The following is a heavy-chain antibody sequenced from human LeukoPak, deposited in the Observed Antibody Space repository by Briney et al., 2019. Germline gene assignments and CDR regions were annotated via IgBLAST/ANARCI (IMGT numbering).Heavy chain of an antibody. CDR2: IYYSGST. J-gene: IGHJ5*02. Sequence: SETLSLTCTVSGGSISSYYWSWIRQPPGKGLEWIGYIYYSGSTNYNPSLKSRVTISVDTSKNQFSLKLSSVTAADTAVYYCARGGATTVTDRWYNWFDPWGQGTLVTVSS. V-gene: IGHV4-59*08. D-gene: IGHD4-17*01. CDR1: GGSISSYY. CDR3: ARGGATTVTDRWYNWFDP.